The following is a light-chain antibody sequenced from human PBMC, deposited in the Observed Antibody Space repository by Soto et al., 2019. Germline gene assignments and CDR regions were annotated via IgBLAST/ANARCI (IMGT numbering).Light chain of an antibody. CDR1: NLGEKY. CDR2: QND. Sequence: SYELTQPPSVSVSPGQTATITCSGDNLGEKYVCWYQQKPGQSPVLVIDQNDKRRSGIPERFSGSRSGDTATLTISGTQAMDEADYYCQAGDSRGVFGGGTKVTVL. CDR3: QAGDSRGV. J-gene: IGLJ2*01. V-gene: IGLV3-1*01.